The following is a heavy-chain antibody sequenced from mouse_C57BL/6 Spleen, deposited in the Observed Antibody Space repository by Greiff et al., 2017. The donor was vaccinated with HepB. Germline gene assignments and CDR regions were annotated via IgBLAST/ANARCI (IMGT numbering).Heavy chain of an antibody. J-gene: IGHJ4*01. CDR3: TRGGDYDYDSDAMDD. CDR2: ICSGGDYI. V-gene: IGHV5-9-1*02. CDR1: GFTFSSYA. D-gene: IGHD2-4*01. Sequence: EVMLVESGAGLVKPGGSLKLSCAASGFTFSSYAMSWVRQTPEKRLEWVAYICSGGDYIYYADTVKGRFTISRDNARNTLYLQMSSLKSKDTTMYYCTRGGDYDYDSDAMDDWGQGTSVTVST.